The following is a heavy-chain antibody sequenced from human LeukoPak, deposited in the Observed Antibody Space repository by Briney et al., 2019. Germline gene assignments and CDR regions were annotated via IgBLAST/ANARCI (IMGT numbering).Heavy chain of an antibody. CDR2: IYYSGST. Sequence: PSETLSLTCTVSGGSISSYYWSWIRQPPGKGLEWIGYIYYSGSTNYNPSLKSRVTISVDTSKNQFSLKLSSVTAADTAVYYCARGLGSGSYYFNYYYYYYMDVWGKGTTVTISS. V-gene: IGHV4-59*01. D-gene: IGHD3-10*01. CDR1: GGSISSYY. J-gene: IGHJ6*03. CDR3: ARGLGSGSYYFNYYYYYYMDV.